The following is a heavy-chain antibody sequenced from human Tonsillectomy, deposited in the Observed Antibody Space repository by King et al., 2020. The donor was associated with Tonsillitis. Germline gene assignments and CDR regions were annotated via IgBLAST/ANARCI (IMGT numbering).Heavy chain of an antibody. V-gene: IGHV3-9*01. CDR2: ISWNSGSI. CDR3: AKVRGATFRYYFDY. CDR1: GFTFDDYA. Sequence: VQLVESGGGLVQPVRSLRLSCAASGFTFDDYAMHWVRQAPGKGLEWVSGISWNSGSIGYADSVKGRFTISRDNAKNSLYLQMNSLRAEDTALYYCAKVRGATFRYYFDYWGQGTLVTVSS. D-gene: IGHD1-26*01. J-gene: IGHJ4*02.